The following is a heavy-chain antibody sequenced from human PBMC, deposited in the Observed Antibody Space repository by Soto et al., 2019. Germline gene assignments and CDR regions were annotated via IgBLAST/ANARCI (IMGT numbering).Heavy chain of an antibody. D-gene: IGHD3-16*01. CDR1: GYTLTELS. CDR2: FDPEDGET. Sequence: ASVKVSCKVSGYTLTELSMHWVRQAPGKGLEWMGGFDPEDGETIYAQKFQGRVTMTEDTSTDTAYMELNSLRAEDTAVYYCAKVAGYDYVRNDIFDYWGQGTLVTVSS. CDR3: AKVAGYDYVRNDIFDY. V-gene: IGHV1-24*01. J-gene: IGHJ4*02.